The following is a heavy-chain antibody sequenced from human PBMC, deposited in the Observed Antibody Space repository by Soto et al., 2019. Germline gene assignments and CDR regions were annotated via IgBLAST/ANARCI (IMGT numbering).Heavy chain of an antibody. CDR1: GFTFNTYG. CDR2: ISYDGNNE. J-gene: IGHJ4*02. Sequence: QVQLEESGGGVVQPGRSLRLSCAASGFTFNTYGIHWVRQAPGKGLEWVAFISYDGNNEYYADSVKGRFTISRDNSNKMMYLKVNSLRAEDTAVYYCAKDLILYRREATNSWDYWGQGTPVTVSS. D-gene: IGHD2-15*01. CDR3: AKDLILYRREATNSWDY. V-gene: IGHV3-30*18.